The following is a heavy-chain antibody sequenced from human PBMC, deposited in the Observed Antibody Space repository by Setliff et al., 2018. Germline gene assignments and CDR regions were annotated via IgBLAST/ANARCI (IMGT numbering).Heavy chain of an antibody. CDR1: GYTFTNYW. V-gene: IGHV5-51*01. J-gene: IGHJ4*01. CDR3: ARSDDNFQYPDY. D-gene: IGHD1-1*01. CDR2: IYPDDSDA. Sequence: GESLKISCKSSGYTFTNYWIGWVRQMPGKGLEWMGIIYPDDSDARYSPSFRGQVTISVDKSISTAYLQWSSLKASDTAIYYCARSDDNFQYPDYWGQGTLVTVSS.